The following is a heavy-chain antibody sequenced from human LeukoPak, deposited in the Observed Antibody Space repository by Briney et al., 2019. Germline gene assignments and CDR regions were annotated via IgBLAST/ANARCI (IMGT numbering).Heavy chain of an antibody. V-gene: IGHV3-7*01. CDR3: ASWEGSTNY. Sequence: PGRSLRLSCAASGFSNYTMHWVRQAPGKGLEWVAVIKPDGRDKYYVDSVKGRFTMSRDNGKNSVYLQMNSLRPEDTAVYYCASWEGSTNYWGQGTLVTVSS. D-gene: IGHD1-26*01. CDR2: IKPDGRDK. CDR1: GFSNYT. J-gene: IGHJ4*02.